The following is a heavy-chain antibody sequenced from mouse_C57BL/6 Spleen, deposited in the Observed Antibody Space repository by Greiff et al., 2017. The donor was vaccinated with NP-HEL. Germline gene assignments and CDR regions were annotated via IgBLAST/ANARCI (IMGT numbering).Heavy chain of an antibody. CDR1: GFTFSSYA. Sequence: EVKVVESGGGLVKPGGSLKLSCAASGFTFSSYAMSWVRQTPEKRLEWVATISDGGSYTYYPDNVKGRFTISRDNAKNNLYLQMSHLKSEDTAMYYCAREGITTGGYAMDYWGQGTSVTVSS. CDR3: AREGITTGGYAMDY. J-gene: IGHJ4*01. D-gene: IGHD1-1*01. CDR2: ISDGGSYT. V-gene: IGHV5-4*01.